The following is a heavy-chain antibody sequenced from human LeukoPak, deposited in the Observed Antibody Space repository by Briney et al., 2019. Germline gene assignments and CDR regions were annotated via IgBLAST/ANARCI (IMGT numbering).Heavy chain of an antibody. J-gene: IGHJ4*02. CDR3: ARDRQGLRRASPGPFDY. V-gene: IGHV3-48*02. CDR1: GFTFSSYS. D-gene: IGHD6-25*01. Sequence: PGGSLRLSCAASGFTFSSYSMNWVRQAPGKGLEWASYISSSSSTIYYADSVKGRFTISRDNAKNSLYLQMNSLRDEDTAVYYCARDRQGLRRASPGPFDYWGQGTLVTVSS. CDR2: ISSSSSTI.